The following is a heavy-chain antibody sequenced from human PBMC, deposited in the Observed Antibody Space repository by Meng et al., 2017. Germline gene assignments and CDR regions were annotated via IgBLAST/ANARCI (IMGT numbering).Heavy chain of an antibody. J-gene: IGHJ4*02. CDR2: INTYNGKT. CDR3: ATRGNPYLNC. V-gene: IGHV1-18*01. CDR1: GYTLSSDG. Sequence: GQLVRAGAEVKKPGASVKVSCEASGYTLSSDGFSWVRQAPGQGLEWLGWINTYNGKTDYAQKFQGRITMTTDTFTSTAYMELRNLRSDDTAVYYGATRGNPYLNCWGQGTLVTVSS.